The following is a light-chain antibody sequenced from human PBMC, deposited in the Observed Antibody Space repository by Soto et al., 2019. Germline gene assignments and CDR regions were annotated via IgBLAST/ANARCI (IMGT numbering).Light chain of an antibody. J-gene: IGKJ3*01. CDR3: QQYNNWPVT. Sequence: EIVMTQSPATLSVSPGERATLSCRASQSVSSNLAWYQQKPGQAPRLLIYGASTRATGIPARFSGSGSGTEFTLTISSLQSEDFAVYYCQQYNNWPVTFGPGTKVDIE. CDR2: GAS. V-gene: IGKV3-15*01. CDR1: QSVSSN.